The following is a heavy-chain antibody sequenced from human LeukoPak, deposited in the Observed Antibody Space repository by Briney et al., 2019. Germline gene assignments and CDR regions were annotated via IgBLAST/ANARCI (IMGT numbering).Heavy chain of an antibody. CDR2: IYYSGST. CDR1: GGSISSYY. J-gene: IGHJ6*02. D-gene: IGHD5-18*01. CDR3: ARDRIQKDYYGMDV. Sequence: SETLSLTCTVSGGSISSYYWSWIRQPPGKGLEWIGYIYYSGSTNYNPSLKSRVTISVDTSKNQFSLKLSSVTAADTAVYYCARDRIQKDYYGMDVWGQGTTVTVSS. V-gene: IGHV4-59*01.